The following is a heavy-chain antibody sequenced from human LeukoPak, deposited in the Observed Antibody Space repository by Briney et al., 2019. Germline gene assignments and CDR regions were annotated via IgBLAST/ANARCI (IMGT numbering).Heavy chain of an antibody. V-gene: IGHV3-7*01. CDR3: ASGRQLGY. J-gene: IGHJ4*02. CDR2: IKEDGSEK. CDR1: GFTFSNYW. Sequence: QSGGSLSLSCAASGFTFSNYWMSWVRQAPGKGLEWVANIKEDGSEKYYVDSVKGRFTISRDNARNSLYLQMNSLRAEDTAVDYCASGRQLGYWGQGTLVTVSS. D-gene: IGHD6-13*01.